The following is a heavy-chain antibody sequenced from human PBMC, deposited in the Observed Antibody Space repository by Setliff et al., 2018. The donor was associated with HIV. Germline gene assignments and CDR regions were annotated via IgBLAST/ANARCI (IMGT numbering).Heavy chain of an antibody. CDR2: IKQDGSEK. CDR3: ARPVIGYYYYGMDV. CDR1: GFTFSSYW. J-gene: IGHJ6*02. D-gene: IGHD3-10*01. V-gene: IGHV3-7*01. Sequence: GGSLRLSCAGSGFTFSSYWMSWVRQAPGKGLEWVANIKQDGSEKYYVESVKGRFTISRDNANNSLYLQMNSLRAEDTAVYYCARPVIGYYYYGMDVWGQGTLVTVSS.